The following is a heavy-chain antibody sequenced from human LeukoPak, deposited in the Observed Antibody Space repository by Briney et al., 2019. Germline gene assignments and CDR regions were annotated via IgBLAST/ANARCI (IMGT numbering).Heavy chain of an antibody. J-gene: IGHJ4*02. CDR3: ARGGDWLFDY. CDR2: IYYSGST. D-gene: IGHD2-21*02. V-gene: IGHV4-39*01. CDR1: GGSISSSSYY. Sequence: SETLSLTCTVSGGSISSSSYYWGWIRQPPGKGLEWIGSIYYSGSTYYNPSLKSRVTISVDTSKNQFSLKLSSVTAADTAVYYCARGGDWLFDYWGQGILVTVSS.